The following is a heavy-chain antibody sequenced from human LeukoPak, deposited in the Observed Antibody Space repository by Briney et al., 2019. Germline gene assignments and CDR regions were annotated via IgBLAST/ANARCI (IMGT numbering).Heavy chain of an antibody. D-gene: IGHD1-26*01. CDR3: AKAVRQWEPPDFDY. CDR2: IRYDGSNK. Sequence: GGSLRLSCAASGSTFDDYAMHWVRQAPGKGLEWVAFIRYDGSNKYYADSVKGRFTISRDNSKNTLYLQMNSLRAEDTAVYYCAKAVRQWEPPDFDYWGQGTLVTVSS. V-gene: IGHV3-30*02. J-gene: IGHJ4*02. CDR1: GSTFDDYA.